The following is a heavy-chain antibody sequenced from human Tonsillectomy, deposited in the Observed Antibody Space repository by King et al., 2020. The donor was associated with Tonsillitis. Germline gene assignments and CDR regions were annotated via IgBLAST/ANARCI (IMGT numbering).Heavy chain of an antibody. Sequence: QLQESGPGLVKPSETLSLTCTVSGGSISSYYWSWIRQPAGKGLEWIGRIYTSGSTNYNPSLKSRVTMSVDTSKTQFSLMLSSVTAADTAVYYCARDAGDYYGSGSYYNYYYYYYGMDVWGQGTTVTVSS. CDR2: IYTSGST. V-gene: IGHV4-4*07. D-gene: IGHD3-10*01. CDR3: ARDAGDYYGSGSYYNYYYYYYGMDV. J-gene: IGHJ6*02. CDR1: GGSISSYY.